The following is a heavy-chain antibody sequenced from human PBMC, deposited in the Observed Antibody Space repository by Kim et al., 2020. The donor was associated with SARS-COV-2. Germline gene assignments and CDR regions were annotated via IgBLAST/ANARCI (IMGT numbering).Heavy chain of an antibody. CDR1: GFTFSSYA. CDR2: ITGSSRST. CDR3: AKGPYESSPYYFLS. V-gene: IGHV3-23*01. D-gene: IGHD3-22*01. J-gene: IGHJ5*02. Sequence: GGSLRLSCVASGFTFSSYAMSWVRQAPGKGLEWVSVITGSSRSTYYADSVKGRFTISRDNSKNTLYLLMYSLRAEDAAVYYCAKGPYESSPYYFLSWGQGTLVTVSS.